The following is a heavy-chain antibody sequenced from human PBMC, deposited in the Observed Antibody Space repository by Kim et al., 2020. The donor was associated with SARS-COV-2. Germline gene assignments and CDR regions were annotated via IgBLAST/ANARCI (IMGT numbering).Heavy chain of an antibody. V-gene: IGHV3-53*01. CDR3: ASLPIDYGRKGDYFDY. CDR1: GFTVSSNY. Sequence: GGSLRLSCAASGFTVSSNYMSWVRQAPGKGLEWVSVIYSGGSTYYADSVKGRFTISRDNSKNTLYLQMNSLRAEDTAVYYCASLPIDYGRKGDYFDYWGQGTLVTVSS. CDR2: IYSGGST. J-gene: IGHJ4*02. D-gene: IGHD4-17*01.